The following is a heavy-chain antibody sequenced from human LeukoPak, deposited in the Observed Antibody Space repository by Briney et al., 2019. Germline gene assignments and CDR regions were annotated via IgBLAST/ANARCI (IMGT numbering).Heavy chain of an antibody. CDR1: GYTFTSYD. Sequence: ASVKVSCKASGYTFTSYDINWVRQATGQGLEWMGWMSPNSGNTGYAQKFQGRVTMTRNTSISTAYVELSSLRAEDTAVYYCARDDYGGRGDYWGQGTLVTVSS. CDR2: MSPNSGNT. CDR3: ARDDYGGRGDY. D-gene: IGHD4-23*01. V-gene: IGHV1-8*02. J-gene: IGHJ4*02.